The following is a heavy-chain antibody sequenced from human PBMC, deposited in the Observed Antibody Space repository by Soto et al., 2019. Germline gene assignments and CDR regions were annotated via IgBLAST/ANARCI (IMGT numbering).Heavy chain of an antibody. CDR3: ARQGGYSYGYPAFFDY. J-gene: IGHJ4*02. Sequence: SETLSLTCTVSGGSISSSIYYWGWIRQPPGKGLEWIGSIYYSGSTYYNPSLKSRVTISVDTSKNQFSLKLSSVTAADTAVYYCARQGGYSYGYPAFFDYWGQGTLVTVSS. V-gene: IGHV4-39*01. CDR2: IYYSGST. CDR1: GGSISSSIYY. D-gene: IGHD5-18*01.